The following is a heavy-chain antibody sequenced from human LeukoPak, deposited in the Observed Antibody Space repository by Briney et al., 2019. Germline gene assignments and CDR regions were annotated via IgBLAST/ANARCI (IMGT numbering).Heavy chain of an antibody. Sequence: PSETLSLTCTVSGGSISSSSYYWGWIRQPPGKGLEWIGSIYYSGSTNYNPSLKSRVTISVDTSKNQFSLKLSSVTAADTAVYYWGRNPLGKRGNKKHNWSDPWGQEPWSPSPQ. V-gene: IGHV4-39*07. CDR2: IYYSGST. J-gene: IGHJ5*02. CDR3: GRNPLGKRGNKKHNWSDP. D-gene: IGHD1-26*01. CDR1: GGSISSSSYY.